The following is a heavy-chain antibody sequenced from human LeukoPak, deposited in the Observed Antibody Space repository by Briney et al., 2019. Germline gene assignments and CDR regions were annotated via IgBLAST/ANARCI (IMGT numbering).Heavy chain of an antibody. CDR1: GFTFSSYW. J-gene: IGHJ4*02. D-gene: IGHD3-22*01. CDR2: IKQDGSEK. Sequence: GGSLRLSCAASGFTFSSYWMSWVRQAPGKGLEWVANIKQDGSEKYYVDSVKGRFTISRDNAKNSLYLQMNSLRAEDTAVYYCARANPAPYDSSGYNFRGYFDYWGQRTRVTVSS. V-gene: IGHV3-7*01. CDR3: ARANPAPYDSSGYNFRGYFDY.